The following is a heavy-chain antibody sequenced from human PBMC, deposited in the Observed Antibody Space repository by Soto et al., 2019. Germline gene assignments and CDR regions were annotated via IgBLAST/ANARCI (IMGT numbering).Heavy chain of an antibody. V-gene: IGHV4-39*01. CDR1: GGSISSSSYY. J-gene: IGHJ5*02. CDR2: IYYSGST. Sequence: SETLSLTCTVSGGSISSSSYYWGWIRQPPGKGLEWIGSIYYSGSTYYNPSLKSRVTISVDTSKNQFSLKLSSVTAADTAVYYCAPLTVGYSYGNWFDPWGQGTLVTVSS. CDR3: APLTVGYSYGNWFDP. D-gene: IGHD5-18*01.